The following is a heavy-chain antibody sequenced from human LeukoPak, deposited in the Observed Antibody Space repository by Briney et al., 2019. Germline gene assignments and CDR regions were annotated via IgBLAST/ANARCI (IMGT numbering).Heavy chain of an antibody. V-gene: IGHV3-21*01. CDR1: GFTFITYT. Sequence: PGGSLRLSCAASGFTFITYTMNWVRQAPGKGLEWVSSISSSSSYIYYADSVKGRFTISRDNAKNSLYLQMNSLRAEDTAVYYCARGGRSVLDAFDIWGQGTMVTVS. CDR3: ARGGRSVLDAFDI. D-gene: IGHD3-16*01. CDR2: ISSSSSYI. J-gene: IGHJ3*02.